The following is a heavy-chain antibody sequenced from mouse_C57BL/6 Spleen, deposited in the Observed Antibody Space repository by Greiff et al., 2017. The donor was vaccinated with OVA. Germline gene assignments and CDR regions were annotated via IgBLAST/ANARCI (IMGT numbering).Heavy chain of an antibody. D-gene: IGHD3-2*02. J-gene: IGHJ2*01. V-gene: IGHV1-82*01. Sequence: VQLQQSGPELVKPGASVKISCKASGYSFTDYNMNWVKQRPGKGLEWIGRIYPGDGDTNYNGKFKGKATLTADKSSSTAYMQLSSLTSEDSAVYFCARGGDSSGYPDYWGQGTTLTVSS. CDR3: ARGGDSSGYPDY. CDR1: GYSFTDYN. CDR2: IYPGDGDT.